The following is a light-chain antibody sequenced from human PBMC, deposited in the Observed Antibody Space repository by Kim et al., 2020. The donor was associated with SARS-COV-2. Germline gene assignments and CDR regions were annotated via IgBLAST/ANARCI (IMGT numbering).Light chain of an antibody. CDR2: KDS. J-gene: IGLJ3*02. CDR3: QSADSSGTSLV. V-gene: IGLV3-25*03. Sequence: PGQTARITCSGDALPKQYAYWYQQKPGQAPVLVIYKDSERPSGIPERFSGSSSGTTVTLTISGVQAEDEADYYCQSADSSGTSLVFGGGTQLTVL. CDR1: ALPKQY.